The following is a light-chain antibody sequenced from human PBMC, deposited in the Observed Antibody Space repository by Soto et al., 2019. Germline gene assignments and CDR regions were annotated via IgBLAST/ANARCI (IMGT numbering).Light chain of an antibody. CDR1: QSVDSN. CDR2: GAS. Sequence: EIVMTQSPVTLSVSPGERATLSCRASQSVDSNLAWFQQKPGQGPRLLIYGASTRATGIPARFSGSGSGTEFTLTISSLQSEDFAVYHCQQYHNWYTFGQGTKLEIK. J-gene: IGKJ2*01. V-gene: IGKV3-15*01. CDR3: QQYHNWYT.